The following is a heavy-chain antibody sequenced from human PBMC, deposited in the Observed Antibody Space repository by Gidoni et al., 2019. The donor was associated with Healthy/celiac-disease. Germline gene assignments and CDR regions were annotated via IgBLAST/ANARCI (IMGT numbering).Heavy chain of an antibody. CDR1: GYTFTGYY. J-gene: IGHJ6*02. CDR2: INPNSGGT. Sequence: QVQLVQSGAEVKKPGASVKVSCKASGYTFTGYYMHWVRQAPGQGLEWMGWINPNSGGTNYAQKFQGRVTMTRDTSISTAYMELSRLRSDDTAVYYCARDSAPSYIAAAASYGMDVWGQGTTVTVSS. V-gene: IGHV1-2*02. D-gene: IGHD6-13*01. CDR3: ARDSAPSYIAAAASYGMDV.